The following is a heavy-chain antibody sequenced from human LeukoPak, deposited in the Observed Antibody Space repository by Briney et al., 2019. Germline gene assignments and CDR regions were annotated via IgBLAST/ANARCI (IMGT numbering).Heavy chain of an antibody. V-gene: IGHV4-61*02. CDR2: IYSSGST. CDR1: GGSISSGSYY. J-gene: IGHJ4*02. Sequence: SETLSLTCTVSGGSISSGSYYWSWIRQPAGKGLEWIGRIYSSGSTNYNPSLKSRVTISVDTSKNQFSLKLSSVTAADTAVYYCARLALQEVGATQTYYLDYWGQGTLVTVSS. CDR3: ARLALQEVGATQTYYLDY. D-gene: IGHD1-26*01.